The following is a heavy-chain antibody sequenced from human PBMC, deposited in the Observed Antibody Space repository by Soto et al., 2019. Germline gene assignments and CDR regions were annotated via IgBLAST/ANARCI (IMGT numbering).Heavy chain of an antibody. D-gene: IGHD1-26*01. V-gene: IGHV4-4*02. CDR3: ARVSGSYYYGMDV. CDR1: GGSISSSNL. Sequence: PSETLSLTCAVSGGSISSSNLWSWVRPPPGKGLEWIGEIYHSGSTNYNPSLKSRVTISVDKSKNQFSLKLSSVTAADTAVYYCARVSGSYYYGMDVWGQGTTVTVSS. J-gene: IGHJ6*02. CDR2: IYHSGST.